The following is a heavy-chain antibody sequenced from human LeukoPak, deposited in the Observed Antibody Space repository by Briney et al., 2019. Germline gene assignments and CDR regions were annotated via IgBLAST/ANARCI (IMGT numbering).Heavy chain of an antibody. CDR1: GFTFSDYY. J-gene: IGHJ4*02. Sequence: GGSLRLSCAASGFTFSDYYMSWIRQAPGKGLEWVANIKQDGSEKYYVDSVKGRFTISRDNSKNSLYLQMNNLTTEDTALFYCAKAGGEEWLSYYFDFWGQGTRVTVSS. CDR2: IKQDGSEK. V-gene: IGHV3-7*03. D-gene: IGHD3-16*01. CDR3: AKAGGEEWLSYYFDF.